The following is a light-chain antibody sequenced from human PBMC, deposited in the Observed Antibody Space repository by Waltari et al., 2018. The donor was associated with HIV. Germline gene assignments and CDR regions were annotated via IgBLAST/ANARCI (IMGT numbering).Light chain of an antibody. Sequence: DIQMTQSPSSLSASLGDRVTITCRASQSIDTYLNWYQQRTGEAPKLLIYAASNLQSGVPSRFSGRGSGTDFTLTISSLQPEDFATYFCQQSYSSLSTFGQGTKL. CDR2: AAS. CDR3: QQSYSSLST. J-gene: IGKJ2*01. V-gene: IGKV1-39*01. CDR1: QSIDTY.